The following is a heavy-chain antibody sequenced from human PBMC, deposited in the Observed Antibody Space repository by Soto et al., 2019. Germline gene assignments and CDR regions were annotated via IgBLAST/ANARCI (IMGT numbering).Heavy chain of an antibody. CDR3: ARELPQRQGRNMDV. V-gene: IGHV4-31*03. D-gene: IGHD1-1*01. CDR2: INHRGSS. J-gene: IGHJ6*02. Sequence: SETLSLTCTVTGGSMTSGDHYWTWIRHRPGEGLEWFGYINHRGSSYYNPSLKSRVSMSVDTSKNQFSLNLSSVTAADTAVYYCARELPQRQGRNMDVWGQGTTVTVS. CDR1: GGSMTSGDHY.